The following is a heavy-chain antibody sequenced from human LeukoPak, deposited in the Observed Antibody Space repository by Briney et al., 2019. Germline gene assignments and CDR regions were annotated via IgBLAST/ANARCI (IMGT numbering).Heavy chain of an antibody. CDR3: AKDPYGVNLDY. CDR2: ISSSSATI. Sequence: GGSLRLSCAASGFTFNSYTMNWVRQAPGKGLEGVSSISSSSATIYYADSLKGRFTISRDNARKSLYLQMNSLRAEDTAVYYCAKDPYGVNLDYRGQGTLVTVSS. D-gene: IGHD4-23*01. J-gene: IGHJ4*02. CDR1: GFTFNSYT. V-gene: IGHV3-48*04.